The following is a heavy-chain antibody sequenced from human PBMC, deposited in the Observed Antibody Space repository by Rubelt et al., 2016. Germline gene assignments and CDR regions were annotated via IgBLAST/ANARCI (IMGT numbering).Heavy chain of an antibody. D-gene: IGHD1-26*01. J-gene: IGHJ4*02. CDR2: ISGSGGST. CDR1: GFTFSSYA. V-gene: IGHV3-23*01. Sequence: EVQLLESGGGLVQPGGSLRLSCAASGFTFSSYAMSWVRQAPGKGLEWVSAISGSGGSTYYADSVKGRFTISRDNSKNTLYLQMNSLKTEDTAVYYCTTDLRWELPPLDYWGQGTLVTVSS. CDR3: TTDLRWELPPLDY.